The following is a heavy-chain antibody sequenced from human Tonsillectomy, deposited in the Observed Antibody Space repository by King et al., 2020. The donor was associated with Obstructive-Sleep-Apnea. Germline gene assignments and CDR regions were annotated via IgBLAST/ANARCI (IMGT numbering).Heavy chain of an antibody. V-gene: IGHV3-74*01. CDR2: IDSDGSST. D-gene: IGHD3/OR15-3a*01. Sequence: DVQLVESGGGLVQPGGSLRLSCAASGFTFYSYWMHWVRQAPGKGLVWVSRIDSDGSSTSYADSVKGRFTITRDNAKNTRYLQMNSLRAEDTAVYYCARSTVFGLLIYYGMDVWGQGTTVTVSS. CDR3: ARSTVFGLLIYYGMDV. J-gene: IGHJ6*02. CDR1: GFTFYSYW.